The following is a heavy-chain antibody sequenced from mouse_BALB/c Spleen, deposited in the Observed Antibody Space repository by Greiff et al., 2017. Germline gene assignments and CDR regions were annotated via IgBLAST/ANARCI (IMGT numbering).Heavy chain of an antibody. CDR3: AGGTGNYGRDY. J-gene: IGHJ2*01. CDR1: GFNIKDSY. Sequence: VQLQQSGAELVKPGASVKLSCTASGFNIKDSYMHWVKQRPEQGLEWIGRIDPANGNTKYDPKFQGKATITADTSSNTAYLQLSSLTSEDAAVYYCAGGTGNYGRDYWGQGTTLTVSS. V-gene: IGHV14-3*02. CDR2: IDPANGNT. D-gene: IGHD2-1*01.